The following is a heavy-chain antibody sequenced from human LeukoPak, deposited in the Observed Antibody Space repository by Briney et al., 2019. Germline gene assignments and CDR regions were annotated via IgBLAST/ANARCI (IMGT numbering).Heavy chain of an antibody. D-gene: IGHD1-26*01. CDR1: GYTFTSYD. CDR3: ARAAIVGATTPSLPSN. V-gene: IGHV1-8*03. J-gene: IGHJ4*02. Sequence: GASVKVSCKASGYTFTSYDTNWVRQATGQGLEWMGWMNPNSGNTGYAQKFQGRVTITRNTSISTAYMELSSLRSEDTAVYYCARAAIVGATTPSLPSNWGQGTLVTVSS. CDR2: MNPNSGNT.